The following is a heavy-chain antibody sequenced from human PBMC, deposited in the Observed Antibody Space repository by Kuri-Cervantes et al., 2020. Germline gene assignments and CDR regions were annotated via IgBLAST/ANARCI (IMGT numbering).Heavy chain of an antibody. J-gene: IGHJ3*02. D-gene: IGHD5-12*01. Sequence: GSLRLSCAVYGGSFSGYCWSWIRQPPGKGLEWIGEINHSGSTNYNPSLKSRVTISVDTSKNQFSLKLSSVTAADTAVYYCARDLGGYEGDALDIWGQGTMVTVSS. CDR2: INHSGST. V-gene: IGHV4-34*01. CDR3: ARDLGGYEGDALDI. CDR1: GGSFSGYC.